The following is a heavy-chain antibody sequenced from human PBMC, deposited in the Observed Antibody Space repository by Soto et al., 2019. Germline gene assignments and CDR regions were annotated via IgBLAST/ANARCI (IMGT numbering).Heavy chain of an antibody. CDR3: ARAKVRRGVPTIDY. Sequence: PSETLSLTCTVSGDPMNNFHWTWVRQSPEKTLEWIGNLLSSGSTNYNPSLKTPVTIFGDIYKKQFSLKLTSVTAADTAVYYCARAKVRRGVPTIDYWGQGLLVTVSS. V-gene: IGHV4-59*01. CDR1: GDPMNNFH. D-gene: IGHD3-10*01. CDR2: LLSSGST. J-gene: IGHJ4*02.